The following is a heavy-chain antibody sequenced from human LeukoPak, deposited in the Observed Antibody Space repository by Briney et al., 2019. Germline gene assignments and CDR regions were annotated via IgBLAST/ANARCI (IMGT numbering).Heavy chain of an antibody. CDR2: INSDGSST. J-gene: IGHJ4*02. CDR3: ARDIGNYYGWHDY. CDR1: GFTFSNYW. Sequence: GGSLRLSCAASGFTFSNYWMHCVRQAPGKGLVWVSRINSDGSSTRYADSVKGRFTISRDNAKNTLYLQMNSLRAEDTAVYYRARDIGNYYGWHDYWGQGTLVTVSS. V-gene: IGHV3-74*01. D-gene: IGHD3-10*01.